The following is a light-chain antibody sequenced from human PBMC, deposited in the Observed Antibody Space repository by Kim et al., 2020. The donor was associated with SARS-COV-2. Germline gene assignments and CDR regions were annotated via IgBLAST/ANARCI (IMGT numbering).Light chain of an antibody. J-gene: IGLJ3*02. CDR3: QTVGAGIRV. CDR1: GKRPCA. V-gene: IGLV4-69*01. CDR2: PIWDASH. Sequence: GKRPCASGWHWQHPGKGHRYALMPIWDASHSKGDGVPDRFSRSSSGAERSLTISSLQSETEADYHCQTVGAGIRVFGGGTQLTVL.